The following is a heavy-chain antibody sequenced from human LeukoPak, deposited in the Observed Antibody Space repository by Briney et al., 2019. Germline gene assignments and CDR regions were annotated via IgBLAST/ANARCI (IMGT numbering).Heavy chain of an antibody. CDR2: IYPGDSDT. V-gene: IGHV5-51*01. J-gene: IGHJ5*02. CDR3: AGMLAVGGGGSWFDP. D-gene: IGHD6-19*01. CDR1: GYSFTSYW. Sequence: GESLKISCKGSGYSFTSYWIGWVRQMPGKGLEWMGIIYPGDSDTRYSPSFQGQVTISADKSISTAYLQWSSLKGSDTAMYYCAGMLAVGGGGSWFDPWGQGTLVTVSS.